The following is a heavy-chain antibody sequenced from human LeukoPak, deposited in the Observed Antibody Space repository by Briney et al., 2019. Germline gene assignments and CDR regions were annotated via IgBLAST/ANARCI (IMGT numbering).Heavy chain of an antibody. J-gene: IGHJ4*02. CDR2: IYYSGST. CDR1: GGSISSYY. V-gene: IGHV4-59*01. D-gene: IGHD3-3*01. Sequence: PSETLSLTCTVSGGSISSYYWSWIRQPPGKGLEWIGYIYYSGSTNYNPSLKSRVTISVDTSKNQFSLKLSSVTAADTAVYYCGRDIGDSTCDYWGQGTLVTVSS. CDR3: GRDIGDSTCDY.